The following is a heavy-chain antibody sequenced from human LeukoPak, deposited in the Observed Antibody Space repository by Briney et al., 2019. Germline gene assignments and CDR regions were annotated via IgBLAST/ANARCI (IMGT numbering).Heavy chain of an antibody. D-gene: IGHD6-13*01. CDR1: GFTFSSYG. V-gene: IGHV3-23*01. CDR2: ISGSGGST. J-gene: IGHJ4*02. Sequence: GGSLRLSCAASGFTFSSYGMIWVRQAPGKGLEWVSGISGSGGSTYVADSVKGRFTISRDNSKNTLYLQMNSLRADDTAVYYCAKDRPTVYSSSWLHFLDSWGQGTLVTISS. CDR3: AKDRPTVYSSSWLHFLDS.